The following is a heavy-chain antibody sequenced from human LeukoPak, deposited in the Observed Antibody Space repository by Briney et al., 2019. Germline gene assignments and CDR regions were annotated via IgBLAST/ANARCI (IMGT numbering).Heavy chain of an antibody. J-gene: IGHJ4*02. CDR2: IFYSGST. CDR1: GGSISTSNYY. V-gene: IGHV4-39*07. D-gene: IGHD3-22*01. Sequence: SETLSLTCTVSGGSISTSNYYWGWIRQPPGKGLEWIGNIFYSGSTYYSPSLKSRVTISLDTSRNQFSLKLSSVTAADTAEYYCARASDDSSGYYPDYWGQGIMVTVSS. CDR3: ARASDDSSGYYPDY.